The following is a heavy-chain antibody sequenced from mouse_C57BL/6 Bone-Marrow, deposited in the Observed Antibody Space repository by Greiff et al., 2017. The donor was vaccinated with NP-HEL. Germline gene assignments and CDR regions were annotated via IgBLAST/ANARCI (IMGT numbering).Heavy chain of an antibody. Sequence: SGPELVKPGASVKIPCKASGYTFTDYNMDWVKQSHGKSLEWIGDINPNNGGTIYNQKFKGKATLTVDKSSSTAYMELRSLTSEDTAVYYCARQDPYGYDAVFAYWGQGTLVTVSA. CDR3: ARQDPYGYDAVFAY. J-gene: IGHJ3*01. CDR1: GYTFTDYN. V-gene: IGHV1-18*01. CDR2: INPNNGGT. D-gene: IGHD2-2*01.